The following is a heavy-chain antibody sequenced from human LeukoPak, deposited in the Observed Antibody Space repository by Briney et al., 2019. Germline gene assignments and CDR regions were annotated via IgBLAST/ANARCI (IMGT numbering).Heavy chain of an antibody. V-gene: IGHV3-21*01. CDR2: INSGGDYK. CDR1: GFTFNTYN. Sequence: GGSLRLSCASSGFTFNTYNMNWFRQAPGKGLEWVSSINSGGDYKYYADSVKGRFTTSRDNAKNSLSLQLNTLRVEDTAIYYCARGHYDVLASSYKWTPDYWGQGTLVTVSS. D-gene: IGHD3-9*01. J-gene: IGHJ4*02. CDR3: ARGHYDVLASSYKWTPDY.